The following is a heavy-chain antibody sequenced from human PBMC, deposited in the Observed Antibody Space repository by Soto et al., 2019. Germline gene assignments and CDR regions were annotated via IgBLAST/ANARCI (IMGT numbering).Heavy chain of an antibody. Sequence: QVQLVPSGAEVKKPGASVKVSCKASGYTFTSYGITWVLQAPGQGLEWMGWVSAYNGNTDYAQKVQGRVTMTTDTSTSTAYMELRSLRADDTAVDCCARGTYLDYWGQGTLVTVSS. V-gene: IGHV1-18*01. CDR2: VSAYNGNT. CDR1: GYTFTSYG. CDR3: ARGTYLDY. D-gene: IGHD3-10*01. J-gene: IGHJ4*02.